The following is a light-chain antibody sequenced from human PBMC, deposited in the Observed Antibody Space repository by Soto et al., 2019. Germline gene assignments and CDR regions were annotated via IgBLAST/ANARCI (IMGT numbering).Light chain of an antibody. CDR1: QSDSSSY. J-gene: IGKJ1*01. CDR3: QQYGSSPRT. CDR2: GAS. V-gene: IGKV3-20*01. Sequence: EIVLTQSPGTLSLSPGGRATLSCRASQSDSSSYLAWYQQKPGQAPRLLIYGASSRATGIPDRFSGSGSGTDFTLTISRLEPEDFAVYYCQQYGSSPRTFGQGTKVDIK.